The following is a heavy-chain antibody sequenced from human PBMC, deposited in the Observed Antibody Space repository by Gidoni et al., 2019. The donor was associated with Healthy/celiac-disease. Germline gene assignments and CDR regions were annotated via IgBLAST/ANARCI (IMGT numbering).Heavy chain of an antibody. J-gene: IGHJ6*02. D-gene: IGHD2-15*01. V-gene: IGHV3-21*01. CDR1: GFTFSSYS. CDR3: ARWKGYCSGGSCYSAGMDV. Sequence: EVQLVESGGGLVKPGGSLRLSCAASGFTFSSYSWNWVRQAPGKGLEGVSSISSSSSYIYYADSVKGRFTISRDNAKNSLYLQMNSLRAEDTAVYYCARWKGYCSGGSCYSAGMDVWGQGTTVTVSS. CDR2: ISSSSSYI.